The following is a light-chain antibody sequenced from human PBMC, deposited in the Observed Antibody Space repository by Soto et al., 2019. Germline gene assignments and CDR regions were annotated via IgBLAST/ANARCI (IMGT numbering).Light chain of an antibody. CDR2: GAS. V-gene: IGKV3-20*01. CDR1: QTINNNY. J-gene: IGKJ4*01. CDR3: QQYGSSVLT. Sequence: EIVLTQSPGTLSLSPGERATLSCRANQTINNNYFAWYQQKHGQAPRLLLYGASSRATGIPVRFSGSGSGTDFTITITRLEPEDFAVYYCQQYGSSVLTFGGGTTVEVK.